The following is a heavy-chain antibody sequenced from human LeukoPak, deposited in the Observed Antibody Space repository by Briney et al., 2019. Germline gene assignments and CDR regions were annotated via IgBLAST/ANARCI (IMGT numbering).Heavy chain of an antibody. V-gene: IGHV5-51*01. CDR2: IYPGDSDT. CDR3: ARHVFGGSYPDY. CDR1: GYSFTAYY. D-gene: IGHD3-16*02. Sequence: GESLKISCKASGYSFTAYYIGWVRQMPGKGLEWMGIIYPGDSDTRYSPSFQGQVTISADKSITTAHLQWSSLKASDTARYYCARHVFGGSYPDYWGQGTLVTVSS. J-gene: IGHJ4*02.